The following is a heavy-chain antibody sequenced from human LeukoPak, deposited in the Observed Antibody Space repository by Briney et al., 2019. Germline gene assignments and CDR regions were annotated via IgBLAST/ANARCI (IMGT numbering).Heavy chain of an antibody. CDR2: ISSSSSYV. J-gene: IGHJ4*02. D-gene: IGHD5-24*01. CDR3: ARGRPDGYNSDY. V-gene: IGHV3-21*01. CDR1: GFTFSSYS. Sequence: GGSLRLSFSASGFTFSSYSMNWVRQAPGKGLEWVSSISSSSSYVYYADSVKGRFTISRDNAKNSLYLQMNSLRAEDTAVYYCARGRPDGYNSDYWGQGTLVTVSS.